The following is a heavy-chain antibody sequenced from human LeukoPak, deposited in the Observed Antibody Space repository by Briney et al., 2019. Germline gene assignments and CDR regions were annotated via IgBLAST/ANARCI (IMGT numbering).Heavy chain of an antibody. Sequence: ASVKVSCKASGYTFTSYDINWVRQATGQGLEWMGWMNPNSGNTGYAQKCQGTVTMTRNTSISTAYMELSSLRSEDTAVYYCARGRTRYSGYDYAYWGQGTLVTVSS. V-gene: IGHV1-8*01. CDR1: GYTFTSYD. CDR2: MNPNSGNT. CDR3: ARGRTRYSGYDYAY. D-gene: IGHD5-12*01. J-gene: IGHJ4*02.